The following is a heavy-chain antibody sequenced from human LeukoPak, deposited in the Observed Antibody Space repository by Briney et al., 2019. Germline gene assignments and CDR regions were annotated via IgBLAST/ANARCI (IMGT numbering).Heavy chain of an antibody. CDR1: GFTFSSYG. Sequence: GRSLRLSCAASGFTFSSYGMHWVRQAPGKGLEWVAVISYDGSNKYYADSVKGRFTISRGNSKNTLYLQMNSLRAEDTAVYYFAKDGGGSYAIDYWGQGTLVTVSS. J-gene: IGHJ4*02. CDR3: AKDGGGSYAIDY. CDR2: ISYDGSNK. V-gene: IGHV3-30*18. D-gene: IGHD1-26*01.